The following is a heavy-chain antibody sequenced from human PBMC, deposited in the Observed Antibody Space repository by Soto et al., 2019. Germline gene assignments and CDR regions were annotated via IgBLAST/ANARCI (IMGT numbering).Heavy chain of an antibody. CDR2: ISGSGGST. J-gene: IGHJ6*02. V-gene: IGHV3-23*01. Sequence: GGSLRLSCAASGFTFSSYAMSWVRQAPGKGLEWVSAISGSGGSTYYADSVKGRFTISRDNSKNTLYLQMNSLRAEDTAVYYCAKDNPMAVADRRYYGMDVWGQGTTVTVSS. CDR3: AKDNPMAVADRRYYGMDV. D-gene: IGHD6-19*01. CDR1: GFTFSSYA.